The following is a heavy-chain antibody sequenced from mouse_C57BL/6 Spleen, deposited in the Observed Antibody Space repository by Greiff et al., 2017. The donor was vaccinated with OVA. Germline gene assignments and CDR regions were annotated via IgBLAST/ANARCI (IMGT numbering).Heavy chain of an antibody. CDR1: GFTFSSYA. CDR2: ISDGGSYT. V-gene: IGHV5-4*01. Sequence: EVKVIESGGGLVKPGGSLKLSCAASGFTFSSYAMSWVRQPPEKRLEWVATISDGGSYTSYPDNVQGRFTISRDNAKNNLYLQMSHLKSEDTAMYYCAREAGNGGWFAYWGKGTLVTVSA. D-gene: IGHD2-1*01. CDR3: AREAGNGGWFAY. J-gene: IGHJ3*01.